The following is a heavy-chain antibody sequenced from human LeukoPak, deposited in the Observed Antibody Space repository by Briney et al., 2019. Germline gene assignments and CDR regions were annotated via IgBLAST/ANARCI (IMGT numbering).Heavy chain of an antibody. CDR3: ARETWAGTYYYYMDV. CDR1: GFTFSSYA. V-gene: IGHV3-33*08. CDR2: IWYDGSNK. D-gene: IGHD3-10*01. Sequence: PGGSLRLSCAASGFTFSSYAMSWVRQAPGKGLEWVAVIWYDGSNKYYGDSVKGRFTISRDNSKNTLYLQMNSLRAEDTAVYYCARETWAGTYYYYMDVWGKGTTVTVSS. J-gene: IGHJ6*03.